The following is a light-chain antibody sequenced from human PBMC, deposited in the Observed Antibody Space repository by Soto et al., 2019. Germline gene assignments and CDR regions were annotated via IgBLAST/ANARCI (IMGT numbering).Light chain of an antibody. V-gene: IGKV2-28*01. CDR1: QSLLYSNGHNY. CDR2: DAS. Sequence: DIVMTQSPLSLPVTPGEPASISCRSSQSLLYSNGHNYLDWYLQKPGQTPQLLIYDASSLQSGVPSRFSGSGSGTDFTLTISSLQPDDVANYYCQHYYGYSPTFGGGTKVDIK. CDR3: QHYYGYSPT. J-gene: IGKJ4*01.